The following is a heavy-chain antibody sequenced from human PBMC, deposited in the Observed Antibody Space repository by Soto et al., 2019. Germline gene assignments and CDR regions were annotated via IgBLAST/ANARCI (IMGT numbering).Heavy chain of an antibody. V-gene: IGHV4-61*01. D-gene: IGHD2-15*01. CDR3: ARSCQGWT. CDR1: GGSVTSAPFF. Sequence: QVQLQESGPGLVKPSETLSLTCTVSGGSVTSAPFFWNWIRQPPGKGLEWIGFIHYSGSTSYNPSLESRVTISVDTSKNLFSLKLSAVTAADTAVYYCARSCQGWTWGQGSLVTVSS. J-gene: IGHJ5*02. CDR2: IHYSGST.